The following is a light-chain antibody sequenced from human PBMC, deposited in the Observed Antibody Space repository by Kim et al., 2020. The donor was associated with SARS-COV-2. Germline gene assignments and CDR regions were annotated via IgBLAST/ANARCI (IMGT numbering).Light chain of an antibody. Sequence: QSALTQPASVSGSPGQSITISCTGTSSDVRSYNLVSWYQQHPGKAPKLMIYDVTERPSGVSDRFSGSKSGNTASLTISGLQAEDEAAYYCCSYAGSSTYWVFGGGTQLTVL. CDR1: SSDVRSYNL. CDR3: CSYAGSSTYWV. CDR2: DVT. J-gene: IGLJ3*02. V-gene: IGLV2-23*02.